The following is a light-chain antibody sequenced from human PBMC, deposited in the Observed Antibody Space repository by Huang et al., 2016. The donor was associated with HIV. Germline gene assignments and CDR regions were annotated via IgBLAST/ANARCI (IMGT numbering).Light chain of an antibody. V-gene: IGKV1-33*01. CDR3: QQYENLLT. J-gene: IGKJ3*01. Sequence: DIQMTQSPSSLSASVGDRVTIPCQASQDISNNLNWYQEKPGKAPNLLIYDASNWETVAPTRFSGSRSGTDFTFTINSLQPEDFATYYCQQYENLLTFGPGTKVDI. CDR1: QDISNN. CDR2: DAS.